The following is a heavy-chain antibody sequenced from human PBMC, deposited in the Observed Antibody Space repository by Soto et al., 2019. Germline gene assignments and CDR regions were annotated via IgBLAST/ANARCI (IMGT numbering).Heavy chain of an antibody. V-gene: IGHV4-34*01. CDR1: GGSFSGYY. Sequence: PSETLSLTCAVYGGSFSGYYWSWIRQPPGKGLEWIGEINHSGSTIYNPSLKSRVTISVDTSKNQFSLKLSSVTAADTVVYYCARGSRVIVVVPAASYMDVWSKGTTVTVSS. J-gene: IGHJ6*03. D-gene: IGHD2-2*01. CDR3: ARGSRVIVVVPAASYMDV. CDR2: INHSGST.